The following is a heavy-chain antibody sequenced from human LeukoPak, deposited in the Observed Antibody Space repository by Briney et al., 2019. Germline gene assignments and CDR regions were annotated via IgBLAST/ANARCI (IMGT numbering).Heavy chain of an antibody. Sequence: GGSLRLSCAASGFTFSSYAMHWVRQAPGKGLEWVAVISYDGSNKYYADSVKGRFTISRDNSKNTLYLQMNSLRAEDTAVYYCAQSGWQPEEYYFDYWGQGTLVTVSS. V-gene: IGHV3-30-3*01. J-gene: IGHJ4*02. CDR1: GFTFSSYA. D-gene: IGHD6-19*01. CDR3: AQSGWQPEEYYFDY. CDR2: ISYDGSNK.